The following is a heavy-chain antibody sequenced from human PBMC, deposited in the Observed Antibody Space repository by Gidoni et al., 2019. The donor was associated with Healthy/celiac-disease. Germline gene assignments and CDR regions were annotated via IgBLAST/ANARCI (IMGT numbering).Heavy chain of an antibody. V-gene: IGHV3-30*04. CDR2: ISYDGSNK. CDR3: ARDIVVVPAAGYYYYYGMDV. D-gene: IGHD2-2*01. Sequence: QVQLVESGGGVVQPGRSLRLSCAASGFPFSSYALHWVRQAPGKGLEWVAVISYDGSNKYYADSVKGRFTISRDNSKNTLYLQMNSLRAEDTAVYYCARDIVVVPAAGYYYYYGMDVWGQGTTVTVSS. CDR1: GFPFSSYA. J-gene: IGHJ6*02.